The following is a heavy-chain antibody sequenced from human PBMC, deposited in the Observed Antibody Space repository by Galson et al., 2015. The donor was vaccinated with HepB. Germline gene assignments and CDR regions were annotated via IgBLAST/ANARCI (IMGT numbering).Heavy chain of an antibody. Sequence: SLRLSCAASGFTFSNAWMSWVRQAPGKGLEWVANIKQDGSEKYYVDSVKGRFTISRDNAKNSLYLQMNSLRAEDTAVYYCARVEGYGELRGTFDYWGQGTLVTVSS. CDR2: IKQDGSEK. V-gene: IGHV3-7*01. D-gene: IGHD4-17*01. CDR3: ARVEGYGELRGTFDY. CDR1: GFTFSNAW. J-gene: IGHJ4*02.